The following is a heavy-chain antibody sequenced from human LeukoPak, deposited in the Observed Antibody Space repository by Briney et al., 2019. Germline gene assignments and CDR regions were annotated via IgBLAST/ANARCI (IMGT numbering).Heavy chain of an antibody. J-gene: IGHJ2*01. V-gene: IGHV3-7*01. D-gene: IGHD3-3*01. Sequence: GGSLRLSCAASGFFFNTNAMSWVRQAPGKGLEWVANIKQDGSEKYYVDSVKGRFTISRDNAKNSLYLQMNSLRAEDTAVYYCARLQGTRFLALWGRGTLVTVSS. CDR1: GFFFNTNA. CDR3: ARLQGTRFLAL. CDR2: IKQDGSEK.